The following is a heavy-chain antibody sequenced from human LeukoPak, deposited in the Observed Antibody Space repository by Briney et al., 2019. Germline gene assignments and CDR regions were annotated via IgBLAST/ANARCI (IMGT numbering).Heavy chain of an antibody. CDR3: ARESDPRRGYSYGPLTYYFDY. Sequence: WIRXXXGKGLEXIGYIYYSGSTYYNPSLKSRVTISVDTSKNQFSLKLSSVTAADTAVYYCARESDPRRGYSYGPLTYYFDYWGQGTLVTVSS. D-gene: IGHD5-18*01. V-gene: IGHV4-31*02. CDR2: IYYSGST. J-gene: IGHJ4*02.